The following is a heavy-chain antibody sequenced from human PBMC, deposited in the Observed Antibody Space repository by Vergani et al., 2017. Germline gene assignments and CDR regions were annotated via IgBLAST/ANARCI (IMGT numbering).Heavy chain of an antibody. CDR2: ISGSGGST. D-gene: IGHD3-22*01. CDR1: GFTFSSYA. CDR3: ARGVFDDSTGYYPGYFDY. Sequence: EVQLLESGGGLVQPGGSLRLSCAASGFTFSSYAMSWVRQAPGKGLEWVSAISGSGGSTYYADSVKGRFTISRDNSKNTLYLQMNSLRAEDTAVYYCARGVFDDSTGYYPGYFDYWGQGTLVTVSS. V-gene: IGHV3-23*01. J-gene: IGHJ4*02.